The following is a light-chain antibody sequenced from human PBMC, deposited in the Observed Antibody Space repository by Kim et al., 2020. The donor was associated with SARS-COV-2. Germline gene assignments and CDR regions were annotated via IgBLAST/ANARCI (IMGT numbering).Light chain of an antibody. CDR2: DAS. Sequence: DRVPITCRASPSIDTWLAWYQQKPGKAPKLLIYDASSLESGVPSRFSGSGSAAEFTLTITSLQPDDFATYFCQQYKTYPWTFGQGTKVEI. CDR3: QQYKTYPWT. V-gene: IGKV1-5*01. J-gene: IGKJ1*01. CDR1: PSIDTW.